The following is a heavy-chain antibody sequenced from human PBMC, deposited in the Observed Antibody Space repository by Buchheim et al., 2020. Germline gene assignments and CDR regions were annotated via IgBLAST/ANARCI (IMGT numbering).Heavy chain of an antibody. CDR1: GFTFSSYA. CDR2: ISYDGSHK. V-gene: IGHV3-30*04. J-gene: IGHJ6*02. Sequence: QVQLVESGGGVVQPGRSLRLSCAASGFTFSSYAMHWVRQAPGKGLEWVAVISYDGSHKYYADSVKGRFTISRDNSKNTLSLQMNSLRAEDTAVYYCARAGYFDWLTYYYYGLDVWGQGTT. D-gene: IGHD3-9*01. CDR3: ARAGYFDWLTYYYYGLDV.